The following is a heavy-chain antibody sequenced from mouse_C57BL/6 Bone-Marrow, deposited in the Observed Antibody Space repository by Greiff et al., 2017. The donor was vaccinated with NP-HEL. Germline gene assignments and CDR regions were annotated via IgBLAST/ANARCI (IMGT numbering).Heavy chain of an antibody. Sequence: VQLKESGAELVTPGASVKLSCTASGFNIKDDYMHWVKQRPEQGLEWIGWIDPENGDTEYASKFQGKATITADTSSNTAYLQLSSLTSEDTAVYYCTTLFGSSPYWGQGTLVTVSA. V-gene: IGHV14-4*01. CDR2: IDPENGDT. J-gene: IGHJ3*01. CDR3: TTLFGSSPY. D-gene: IGHD1-1*01. CDR1: GFNIKDDY.